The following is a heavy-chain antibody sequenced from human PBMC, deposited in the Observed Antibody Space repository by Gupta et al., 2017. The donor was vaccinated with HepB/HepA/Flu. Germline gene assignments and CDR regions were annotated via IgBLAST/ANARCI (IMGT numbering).Heavy chain of an antibody. J-gene: IGHJ3*02. CDR3: AVFKSWEEGDAFDI. D-gene: IGHD1-26*01. V-gene: IGHV3-23*01. CDR2: ISGSGGST. CDR1: GFNLSSYA. Sequence: EVQLLESGGVLVQPGGSLRLSCADSGFNLSSYAMGGVRQAPGKGVEWVSAISGSGGSTYYADAVKGRFTISRDNSKNTLYLQMNSLRAEDTAVYYCAVFKSWEEGDAFDIWGQGTMVTVSS.